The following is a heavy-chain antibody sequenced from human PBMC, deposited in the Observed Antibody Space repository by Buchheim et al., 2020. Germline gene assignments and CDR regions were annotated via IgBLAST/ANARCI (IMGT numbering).Heavy chain of an antibody. J-gene: IGHJ4*02. D-gene: IGHD3-10*01. Sequence: EVQLVQSGAEVKKPGESLKISCKGSGYSFTSYWIGWVRQMPGKGLEWMGIIYPGDSDTRYSPSFQGQVTISADKSISTAYLQWSSLKASDTAMYYCARRFGRAPSTPLWFRVHNFGPRLDYWGQGTL. CDR3: ARRFGRAPSTPLWFRVHNFGPRLDY. V-gene: IGHV5-51*03. CDR2: IYPGDSDT. CDR1: GYSFTSYW.